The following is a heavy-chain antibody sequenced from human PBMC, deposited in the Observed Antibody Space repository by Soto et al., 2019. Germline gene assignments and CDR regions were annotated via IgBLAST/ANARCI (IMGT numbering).Heavy chain of an antibody. Sequence: EVPLVESGGGLVQPGGSLRLSCAASGFTVSSNYMSWVRQAPGKGLEWVSVIYSGGSAYYADSVKGRFTISRVNSKNTLYLQMNSLRAEDTAVYYCARHGYSYGGGYFDYWGQGTLVTVSS. V-gene: IGHV3-66*04. D-gene: IGHD5-18*01. CDR2: IYSGGSA. J-gene: IGHJ4*02. CDR1: GFTVSSNY. CDR3: ARHGYSYGGGYFDY.